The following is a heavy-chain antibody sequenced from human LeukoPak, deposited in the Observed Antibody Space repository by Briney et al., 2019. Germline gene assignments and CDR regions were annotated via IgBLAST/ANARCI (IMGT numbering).Heavy chain of an antibody. CDR3: ARASIAAAGINWFDP. CDR1: GGSISSYY. CDR2: ISYSGST. D-gene: IGHD6-13*01. J-gene: IGHJ5*02. Sequence: PSETLSLTCTVSGGSISSYYWSWIRQPPGKGLEWIGYISYSGSTNFNPSLKSRVTISVDTSKNQFSLKLSSVTAADTAVYYCARASIAAAGINWFDPWGQGTLVTVSS. V-gene: IGHV4-59*08.